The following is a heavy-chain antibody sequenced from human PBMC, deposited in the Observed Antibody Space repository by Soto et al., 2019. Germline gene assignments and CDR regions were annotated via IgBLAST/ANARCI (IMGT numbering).Heavy chain of an antibody. CDR3: ARPLYDFWSGSVGPYFAY. Sequence: GASVKVSCKASGYTFTSYGISWVRQAPGQGLEWMGWISAYNGNTNYAQKLQGRVTMTTDTSTSTAYMELRSLRSDDTAVYYCARPLYDFWSGSVGPYFAYWGQGTLVTVSS. CDR2: ISAYNGNT. CDR1: GYTFTSYG. V-gene: IGHV1-18*01. D-gene: IGHD3-3*01. J-gene: IGHJ4*02.